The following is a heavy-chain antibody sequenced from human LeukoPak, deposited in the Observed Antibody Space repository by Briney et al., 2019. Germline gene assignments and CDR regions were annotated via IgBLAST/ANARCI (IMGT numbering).Heavy chain of an antibody. CDR1: GGSFSGYY. V-gene: IGHV4-34*01. CDR2: INHSGST. J-gene: IGHJ4*02. Sequence: SETLSLTCAVYGGSFSGYYWSWIRQPPGKGLEWIGEINHSGSTNYNPSLKSRVTISVDTSKNQFSLKLSSVTAADTAVYYCARGRNWGSAIFVYWGQGTLVTVSS. D-gene: IGHD7-27*01. CDR3: ARGRNWGSAIFVY.